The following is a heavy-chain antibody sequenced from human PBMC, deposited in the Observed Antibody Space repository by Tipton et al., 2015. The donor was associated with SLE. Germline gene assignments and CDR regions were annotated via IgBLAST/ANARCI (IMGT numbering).Heavy chain of an antibody. CDR3: ARGAPREKEYYYYYMDV. V-gene: IGHV4-59*01. Sequence: TLSLTCTVSGGSISNSYWSWTRQPPGKGLEWIGHIYYSGSTNYNPSLKSRVTISVDTSKNQFSLKLSSVTAADTAVYYCARGAPREKEYYYYYMDVWGKGTTVTVSS. CDR2: IYYSGST. J-gene: IGHJ6*03. CDR1: GGSISNSY.